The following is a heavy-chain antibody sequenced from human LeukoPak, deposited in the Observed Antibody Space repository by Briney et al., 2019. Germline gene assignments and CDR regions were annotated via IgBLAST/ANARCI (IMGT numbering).Heavy chain of an antibody. CDR3: AREVDYYDSSGSRGSDY. D-gene: IGHD3-22*01. Sequence: PGGSLRLSCAASGFTFTTYWMTWVRQAPGKGLEWVANIKQDGSEKNYVDSVKGRFTISRDNAKNSVDLQMNSLRVEDTAVYYCAREVDYYDSSGSRGSDYWGQGTLVTVSS. CDR2: IKQDGSEK. V-gene: IGHV3-7*01. CDR1: GFTFTTYW. J-gene: IGHJ4*02.